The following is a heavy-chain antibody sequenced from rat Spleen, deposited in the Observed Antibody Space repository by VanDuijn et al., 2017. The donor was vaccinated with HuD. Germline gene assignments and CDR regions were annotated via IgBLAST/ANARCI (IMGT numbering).Heavy chain of an antibody. CDR3: ARRDGYYDY. CDR2: ISFGGGNT. J-gene: IGHJ2*01. V-gene: IGHV5-25*01. D-gene: IGHD1-12*03. CDR1: GFTFSDYY. Sequence: EVQLVESDGGLVQPGRSLKLSCAASGFTFSDYYMAWVRQAPTKGLEWVASISFGGGNTYYRDSVKGRFTISRNNAKNTLYLQMDSLRSEDTATYYCARRDGYYDYWGQGVMVTVSS.